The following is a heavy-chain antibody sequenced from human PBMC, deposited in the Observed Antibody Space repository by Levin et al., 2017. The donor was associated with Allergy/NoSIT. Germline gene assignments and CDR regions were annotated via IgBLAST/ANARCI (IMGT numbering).Heavy chain of an antibody. Sequence: PGGSLRLSCAASGFTFSDYYMSWIRQAPGKGLEWVSYISSSGSTKSYADSVKGRFTISRDNAKNSLYLQMNSLRVEDTAVYYCARNRDGDYDHNWFDPWGQGTLVTVSS. D-gene: IGHD4-17*01. CDR3: ARNRDGDYDHNWFDP. CDR2: ISSSGSTK. J-gene: IGHJ5*02. CDR1: GFTFSDYY. V-gene: IGHV3-11*01.